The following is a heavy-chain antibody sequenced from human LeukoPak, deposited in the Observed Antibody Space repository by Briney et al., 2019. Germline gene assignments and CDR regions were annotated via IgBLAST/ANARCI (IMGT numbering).Heavy chain of an antibody. Sequence: GASVKVSCKASGYTFTGYYMHWVRQAPGQGLEWMGGIIPVFGTANYAQKFQGRVTITADESTSTAYMELSSLRSEDTAVYYCARGGLQLLAPLDYWGQGTLVTVSS. J-gene: IGHJ4*02. CDR2: IIPVFGTA. CDR1: GYTFTGYY. CDR3: ARGGLQLLAPLDY. V-gene: IGHV1-69*13. D-gene: IGHD5-18*01.